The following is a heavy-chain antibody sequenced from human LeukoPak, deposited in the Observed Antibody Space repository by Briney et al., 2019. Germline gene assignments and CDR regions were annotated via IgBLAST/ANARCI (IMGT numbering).Heavy chain of an antibody. V-gene: IGHV4-39*01. Sequence: SETLSLTCTVSGGSISSSSYYWGWIRQPPGEGLGWIGSIYYSGSTYYNPSLKSRVTISVDTSKNQFSLKLSSVTAADTAVYYCARHSKRGFVVVTATNNWFDPWGQGTLVTVSS. CDR2: IYYSGST. D-gene: IGHD2-21*02. CDR1: GGSISSSSYY. CDR3: ARHSKRGFVVVTATNNWFDP. J-gene: IGHJ5*02.